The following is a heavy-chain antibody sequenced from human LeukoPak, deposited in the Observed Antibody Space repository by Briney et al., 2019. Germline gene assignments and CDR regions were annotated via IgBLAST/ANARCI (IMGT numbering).Heavy chain of an antibody. CDR2: IYYSRST. D-gene: IGHD1-26*01. CDR1: GGSFSTYY. J-gene: IGHJ4*02. V-gene: IGHV4-59*01. CDR3: ASGSDSWGLLPKFYFDY. Sequence: SETLSLTCTVSGGSFSTYYWSWIRQPPGKGREWSGDIYYSRSTNYNPSLKSRVTISVDTSNNQCSLKLSSVTAADTALYYCASGSDSWGLLPKFYFDYWGQGTLVTVSS.